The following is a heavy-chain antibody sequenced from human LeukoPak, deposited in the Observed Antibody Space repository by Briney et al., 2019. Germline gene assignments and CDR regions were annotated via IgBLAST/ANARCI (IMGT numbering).Heavy chain of an antibody. CDR1: GGSISSSSYY. D-gene: IGHD4-17*01. Sequence: SETLSLTCTVSGGSISSSSYYWGWIRQPPGKGLEWIGSIYYSGSTYYNPSRKSRVTISVDTSKNQFSLKLSSVTAADTAVYYCARQDYGDYNYFDYWGQGTLVTVSS. CDR3: ARQDYGDYNYFDY. CDR2: IYYSGST. V-gene: IGHV4-39*01. J-gene: IGHJ4*02.